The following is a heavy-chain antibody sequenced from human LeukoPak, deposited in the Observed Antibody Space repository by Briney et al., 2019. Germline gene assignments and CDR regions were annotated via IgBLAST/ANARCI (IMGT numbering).Heavy chain of an antibody. CDR1: GGSFSGYY. CDR2: INHSGST. CDR3: ARGETYYYDSSGYYY. J-gene: IGHJ4*02. Sequence: KPSETLSLTCAVYGGSFSGYYWSWIRQPPGKGLEWIGEINHSGSTNYNPSLKSRVTISVDTSKNQFSLKLSSVTAADTAVYYCARGETYYYDSSGYYYWGQGTLVTVSS. V-gene: IGHV4-34*01. D-gene: IGHD3-22*01.